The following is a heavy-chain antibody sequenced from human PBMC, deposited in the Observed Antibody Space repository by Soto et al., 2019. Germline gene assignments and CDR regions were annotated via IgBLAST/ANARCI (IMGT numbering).Heavy chain of an antibody. J-gene: IGHJ4*02. V-gene: IGHV3-21*06. D-gene: IGHD5-12*01. CDR3: ARARGNDWYADD. CDR1: GYTFSNHT. Sequence: PGGSMRPSCAPSGYTFSNHTMNWVRQAPGKGLEWIAFISLSSSRTSYADSVKGRFTISKDSADNSLILQMTSLRAEDTAVYHCARARGNDWYADDWGQGTMVAVSS. CDR2: ISLSSSRT.